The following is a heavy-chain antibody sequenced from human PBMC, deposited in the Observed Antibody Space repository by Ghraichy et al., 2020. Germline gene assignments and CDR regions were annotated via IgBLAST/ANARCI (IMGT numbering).Heavy chain of an antibody. D-gene: IGHD1-26*01. CDR3: ARGPYSRTWNTFPNWFDP. J-gene: IGHJ5*02. CDR1: GYTFTNYV. CDR2: INTNTGNP. Sequence: ASVKVSCNASGYTFTNYVLNWFRQAPGQGLEWMGWINTNTGNPTYAQGFTGRFVFSLDTSVSTAYLQISSLQAEDTAVYYCARGPYSRTWNTFPNWFDPWGQGTLVTVSS. V-gene: IGHV7-4-1*02.